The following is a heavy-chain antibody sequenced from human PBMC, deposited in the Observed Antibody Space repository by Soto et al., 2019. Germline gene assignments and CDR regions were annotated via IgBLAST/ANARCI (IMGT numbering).Heavy chain of an antibody. V-gene: IGHV1-69*01. Sequence: QVQLVRSGAEVKKPGSSVKVSCKASGGTFSSYAISWVRQAPGQGLEWMGGIIPIFGTANYAQKFQGRVTITADESTRTAYLELRSLRSEDTAVYYCARAYSSSSLVYGMDVWGQGTTVTVSS. D-gene: IGHD6-6*01. CDR3: ARAYSSSSLVYGMDV. CDR2: IIPIFGTA. J-gene: IGHJ6*02. CDR1: GGTFSSYA.